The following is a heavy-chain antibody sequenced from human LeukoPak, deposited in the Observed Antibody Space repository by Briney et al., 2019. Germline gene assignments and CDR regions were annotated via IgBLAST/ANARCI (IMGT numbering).Heavy chain of an antibody. Sequence: SETLTLICALCGGSFSGYYCSCLRQPPGKGLEWIGEINFGGSINYTPSLKSRVTISVDTSKNQFSLKLSSVTGEDTAVYYCSRGPRNCGGLFHYWGQGTLVTVSS. CDR2: INFGGSI. CDR1: GGSFSGYY. D-gene: IGHD4-23*01. V-gene: IGHV4-34*01. CDR3: SRGPRNCGGLFHY. J-gene: IGHJ4*02.